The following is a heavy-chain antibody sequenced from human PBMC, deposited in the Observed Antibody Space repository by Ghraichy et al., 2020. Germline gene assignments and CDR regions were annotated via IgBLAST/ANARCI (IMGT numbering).Heavy chain of an antibody. CDR3: VKDQASGDSWPEYYFDY. CDR1: GFTFRNYG. D-gene: IGHD2/OR15-2a*01. J-gene: IGHJ4*02. V-gene: IGHV3-30*18. CDR2: ISYDGNNK. Sequence: GGSLRLSCAASGFTFRNYGMHWVRQAPGKGLEWVAVISYDGNNKYYADSVKGRFTISRDNSKNTLSLEMSSLRADDTAVYYCVKDQASGDSWPEYYFDYWGQGTLITVSS.